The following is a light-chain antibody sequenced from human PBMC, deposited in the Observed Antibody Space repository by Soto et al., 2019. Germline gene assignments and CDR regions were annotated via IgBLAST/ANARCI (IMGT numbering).Light chain of an antibody. CDR1: RRISSW. CDR2: DAS. CDR3: QQYDGYPWT. J-gene: IGKJ1*01. V-gene: IGKV1-5*01. Sequence: DIQMPQSPSTLSASVGDRVTITCRASRRISSWLAWYQQQPGKAPKLLVYDASTLQSGVPSRFSANGSGAEFTVTISRLQPEDLVTYFCQQYDGYPWTFGQGTRVGIK.